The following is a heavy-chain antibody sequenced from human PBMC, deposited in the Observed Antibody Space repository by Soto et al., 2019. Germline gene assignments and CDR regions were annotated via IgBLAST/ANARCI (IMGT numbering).Heavy chain of an antibody. D-gene: IGHD2-21*02. CDR2: IYQSGST. V-gene: IGHV4-30-2*01. CDR1: GGSISSDDYS. Sequence: QLQLQESGSGLVKPSQTLSLICPVSGGSISSDDYSWSWIRQPPGKGLEWIGYIYQSGSTHYNPSLKSRVTISVDRSKNQFSLKLTSVTAADTAVYYCARSTCGGDCYTDAFDLWGQGTMVSVSS. CDR3: ARSTCGGDCYTDAFDL. J-gene: IGHJ3*01.